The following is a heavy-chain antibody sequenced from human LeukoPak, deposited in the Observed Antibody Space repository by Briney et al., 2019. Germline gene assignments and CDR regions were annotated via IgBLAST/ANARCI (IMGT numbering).Heavy chain of an antibody. Sequence: SETLSLTCTVSGGSISSGDYYWSWIRQPAGKGLEWIGRIYTSGSTNYNPSLKSRVTMSVDTSKNQFSLKLSSVTAADTAVYYCAREVGVVPAAQGSYFDYWGQGTLVTVSS. CDR1: GGSISSGDYY. CDR3: AREVGVVPAAQGSYFDY. J-gene: IGHJ4*02. CDR2: IYTSGST. V-gene: IGHV4-61*02. D-gene: IGHD2-2*01.